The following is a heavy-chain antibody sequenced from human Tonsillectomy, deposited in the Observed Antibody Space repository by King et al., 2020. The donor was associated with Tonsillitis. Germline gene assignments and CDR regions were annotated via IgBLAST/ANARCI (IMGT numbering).Heavy chain of an antibody. J-gene: IGHJ4*02. Sequence: VQLVESGVCGVQPGRSLRLSCAASGFTFSSYGMHWVRQAPGKGLERVAVIWDDGSNKEYADSLKGRFTISRDKSNDTLHLQMNSLRAEDTAVYYCARGYYDGSGYYLGDYWGQGTLVTVSS. CDR3: ARGYYDGSGYYLGDY. D-gene: IGHD3-22*01. CDR1: GFTFSSYG. CDR2: IWDDGSNK. V-gene: IGHV3-33*08.